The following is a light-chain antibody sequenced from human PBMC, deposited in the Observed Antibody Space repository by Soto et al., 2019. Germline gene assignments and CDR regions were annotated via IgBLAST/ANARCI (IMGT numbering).Light chain of an antibody. Sequence: EIVLTPSPGTLSLSPGERATLYCRASQSVSSSYLAWYQQKPGQAPRLLIYGASSRATGIPDRFSGSGSGTDFTLTISRLGPEDFAVYYCQQYGSSPQTFGQGTKVDIK. CDR3: QQYGSSPQT. CDR2: GAS. CDR1: QSVSSSY. J-gene: IGKJ1*01. V-gene: IGKV3-20*01.